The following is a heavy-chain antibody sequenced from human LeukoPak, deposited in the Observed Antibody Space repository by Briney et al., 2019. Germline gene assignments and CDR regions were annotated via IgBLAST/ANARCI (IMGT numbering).Heavy chain of an antibody. J-gene: IGHJ4*02. V-gene: IGHV3-30-3*01. CDR3: AKGRQIVVLYYFDY. CDR2: ISYDGSNK. D-gene: IGHD3-22*01. CDR1: GFTFSSYP. Sequence: PGRSLRLSCAASGFTFSSYPMHWVRQAPGKGLEWVSVISYDGSNKYYADSVKGRFTISRDNSKNTLYLQMNSLRAEDTAVYYCAKGRQIVVLYYFDYWGQGTLVTVSS.